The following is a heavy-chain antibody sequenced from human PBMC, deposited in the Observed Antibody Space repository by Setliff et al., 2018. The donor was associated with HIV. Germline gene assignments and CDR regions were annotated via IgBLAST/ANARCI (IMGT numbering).Heavy chain of an antibody. Sequence: PSETLSLTCAVYGGSFSGYYWSWIRQPPGKGLEWIGEINHSGNTNYSPSLMSRVTMSVDTSKNQFSLKLSSVTAADTAVYYCARGRDYYGSGSYYNGRANYYYYIDVWGKGTTVTSP. V-gene: IGHV4-34*01. CDR2: INHSGNT. J-gene: IGHJ6*03. D-gene: IGHD3-10*01. CDR3: ARGRDYYGSGSYYNGRANYYYYIDV. CDR1: GGSFSGYY.